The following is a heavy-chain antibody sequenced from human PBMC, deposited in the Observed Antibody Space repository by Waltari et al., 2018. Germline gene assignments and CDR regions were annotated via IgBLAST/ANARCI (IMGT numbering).Heavy chain of an antibody. CDR1: GGTFSSYA. CDR3: VRDRYSTKKYYYYMDV. Sequence: QVQLVQSGAEVKKPGSSVKVSCKASGGTFSSYAISWVRQAPGQGLEWMGGIIPILGIANYEQKFQGRVTITADKSTSTAYMELSSLRSEDTAVYYCVRDRYSTKKYYYYMDVWGKGTTVTVSS. CDR2: IIPILGIA. D-gene: IGHD4-4*01. V-gene: IGHV1-69*10. J-gene: IGHJ6*03.